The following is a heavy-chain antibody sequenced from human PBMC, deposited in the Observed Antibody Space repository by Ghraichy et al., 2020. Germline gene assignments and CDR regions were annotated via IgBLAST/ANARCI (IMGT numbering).Heavy chain of an antibody. CDR2: IYYTGST. Sequence: SETLSLTCTVSGGSISSGGYYWSWIRQHPGTGLEWIGYIYYTGSTFYNPSLKSRITISVDTTENQFSLKLSSVTAADTAVYYCARSTVVADFDSRGQGALVTVSS. J-gene: IGHJ4*02. CDR3: ARSTVVADFDS. CDR1: GGSISSGGYY. V-gene: IGHV4-31*03. D-gene: IGHD4-23*01.